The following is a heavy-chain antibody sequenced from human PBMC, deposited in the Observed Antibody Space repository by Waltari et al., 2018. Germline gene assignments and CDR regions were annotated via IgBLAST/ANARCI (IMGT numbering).Heavy chain of an antibody. CDR2: IYHSGST. Sequence: QLQLQESGSGLVKPSQTLSLTCAVSGGSISSGGYSWSWIRQPPGKGLEWIGYIYHSGSTYANPSLKSRVTISVDRSRNQFSLKLSSVTAADTAVYYCARAPNGDYDYAFDIWGQGTMVTVSS. D-gene: IGHD5-12*01. V-gene: IGHV4-30-2*01. CDR3: ARAPNGDYDYAFDI. J-gene: IGHJ3*02. CDR1: GGSISSGGYS.